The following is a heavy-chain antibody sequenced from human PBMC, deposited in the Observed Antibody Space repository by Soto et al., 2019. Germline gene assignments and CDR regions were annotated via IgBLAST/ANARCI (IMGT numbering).Heavy chain of an antibody. CDR3: ARVGKFYYYGSGSDYYYGMDV. CDR2: INPNSGGT. Sequence: VKVSCKASGYTFTGYYMHWGRQAPGQGLEWMGWINPNSGGTNYAQKFQGRVTMTRDTSISTAYMELSRLRSDDTAVYYCARVGKFYYYGSGSDYYYGMDVWGQGTTVTVSS. D-gene: IGHD3-10*01. J-gene: IGHJ6*02. CDR1: GYTFTGYY. V-gene: IGHV1-2*02.